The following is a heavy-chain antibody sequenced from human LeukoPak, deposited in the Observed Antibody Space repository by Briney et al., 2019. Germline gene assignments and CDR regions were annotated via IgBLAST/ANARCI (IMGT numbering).Heavy chain of an antibody. CDR1: EFTFSNYG. Sequence: GGSLRLSCTASEFTFSNYGMHWVRQAPGKGLEWVAVISFDGSNEYYLDSVKGRFTISRDNSKNTLYLQINSLRVEDTAIYYCAKQREGTTWSPDYWGQGTLVTVSS. CDR3: AKQREGTTWSPDY. V-gene: IGHV3-30*18. J-gene: IGHJ4*02. CDR2: ISFDGSNE. D-gene: IGHD6-13*01.